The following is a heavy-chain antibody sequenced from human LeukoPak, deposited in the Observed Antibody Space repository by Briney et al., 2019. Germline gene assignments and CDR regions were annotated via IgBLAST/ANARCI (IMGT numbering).Heavy chain of an antibody. CDR2: ISNSADVR. V-gene: IGHV3-23*01. J-gene: IGHJ4*02. CDR3: GRAFRTPSWFIGY. Sequence: GGSLRLSCAASGFTFSSYAMTWVRQAPGRGLEWVSSISNSADVRYHADTVKGRFTISRDNSKNTLYLQMNSLRAGDTAVYYCGRAFRTPSWFIGYWGQGAQVTVSS. D-gene: IGHD3-10*01. CDR1: GFTFSSYA.